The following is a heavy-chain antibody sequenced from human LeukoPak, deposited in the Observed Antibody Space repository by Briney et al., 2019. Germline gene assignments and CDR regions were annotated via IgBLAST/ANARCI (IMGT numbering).Heavy chain of an antibody. J-gene: IGHJ6*02. V-gene: IGHV4-59*01. CDR1: GGSISSYY. CDR3: ARDRYCSGGSCYFNGMDV. D-gene: IGHD2-15*01. CDR2: IYYSGST. Sequence: PSETLSLTCTVSGGSISSYYWSWIRQPPGKGLEWIGYIYYSGSTNYNPSLKSRVTISVDTSKNQFSLNLSSVTAADTAVYYCARDRYCSGGSCYFNGMDVWGQGTTVTVSS.